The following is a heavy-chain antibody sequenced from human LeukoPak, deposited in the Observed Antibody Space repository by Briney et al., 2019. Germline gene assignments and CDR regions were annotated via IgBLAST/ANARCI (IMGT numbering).Heavy chain of an antibody. J-gene: IGHJ3*02. CDR3: AREDSGISDNAFDI. V-gene: IGHV4-39*07. CDR2: VYYTGST. D-gene: IGHD1-26*01. CDR1: GASVSSSNYY. Sequence: SETLSLTCTVSGASVSSSNYYWGWIRQPPGKGLEWVGSVYYTGSTYHNPSLKRRVTMPIDTSRNQFSLRLSSVTAADTAMYYCAREDSGISDNAFDIWGQGTMVTISS.